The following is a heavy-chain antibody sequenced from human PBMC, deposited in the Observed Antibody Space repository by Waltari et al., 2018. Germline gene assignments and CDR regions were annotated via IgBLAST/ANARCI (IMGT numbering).Heavy chain of an antibody. J-gene: IGHJ6*04. CDR2: INHXGSP. V-gene: IGHV4-34*01. D-gene: IGHD6-25*01. CDR3: AXXSXXGRQDV. CDR1: GXXXSGYY. Sequence: QLQQWGAGXLXPSETLXLTCAVYGXXXSGYYWSWVRQPPGKGLEWIGEINHXGSPNSTXSLKSRXTISVDTSXNXCSLXXXSVTAADTXVYYCAXXSXXGRQDVWGKGTTXXXSS.